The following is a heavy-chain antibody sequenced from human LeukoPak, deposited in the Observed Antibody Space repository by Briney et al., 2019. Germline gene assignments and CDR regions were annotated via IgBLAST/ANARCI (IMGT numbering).Heavy chain of an antibody. CDR2: ISSSGSTI. D-gene: IGHD3-22*01. CDR1: GFTFSDYY. J-gene: IGHJ4*02. V-gene: IGHV3-11*01. CDR3: ANLVEYDSSGPGGYFDY. Sequence: GRSLRLSCAASGFTFSDYYMSWIRQAPGRGLVWVSYISSSGSTIYYADSMKGRFTISRDNAKNSLYLQMNSLRAEDTAVYYCANLVEYDSSGPGGYFDYWGQGTLVTVSS.